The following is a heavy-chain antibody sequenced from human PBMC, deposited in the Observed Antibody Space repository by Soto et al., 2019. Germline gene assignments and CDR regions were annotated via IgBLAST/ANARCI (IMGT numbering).Heavy chain of an antibody. D-gene: IGHD6-19*01. Sequence: QVQLVQSGAEVKKPGSSGKVSCKASGDTFSSYGISWVRQAPGQGLEFMGGIIPKFDTTNYAQKIRGRVTITADESTSTAYMEVSSLGSEDTAVYYCARASGRGWYNWFDTSGQGTLLAVSS. CDR2: IIPKFDTT. J-gene: IGHJ5*02. CDR1: GDTFSSYG. CDR3: ARASGRGWYNWFDT. V-gene: IGHV1-69*01.